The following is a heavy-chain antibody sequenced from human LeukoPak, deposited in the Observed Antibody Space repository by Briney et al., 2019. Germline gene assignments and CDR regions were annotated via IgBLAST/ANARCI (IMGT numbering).Heavy chain of an antibody. Sequence: SQTLSLTCTVSGGSISSGSYYWSWIRQPAGKGLEWIGRIYTSGSTNYNPSLKSRVTISVDTSKNQFSLKLSSVTAADTAVYYCARGRIAARHNWFDPWGQGTLVTVSS. J-gene: IGHJ5*02. CDR3: ARGRIAARHNWFDP. CDR2: IYTSGST. CDR1: GGSISSGSYY. D-gene: IGHD6-6*01. V-gene: IGHV4-61*02.